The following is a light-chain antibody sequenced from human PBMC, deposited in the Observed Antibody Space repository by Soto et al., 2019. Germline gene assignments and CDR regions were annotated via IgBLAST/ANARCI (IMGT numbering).Light chain of an antibody. Sequence: DIQMTQSPSTLSASVGDRVTITCRASQSIHRWLAWYQQKAGKAPKVLIYDASSLDSGVPSRFSGSGSGTEFTLTISSLQPDDLATYYCKQYNTYPVTLGQGTKLEI. CDR2: DAS. CDR3: KQYNTYPVT. J-gene: IGKJ2*01. CDR1: QSIHRW. V-gene: IGKV1-5*01.